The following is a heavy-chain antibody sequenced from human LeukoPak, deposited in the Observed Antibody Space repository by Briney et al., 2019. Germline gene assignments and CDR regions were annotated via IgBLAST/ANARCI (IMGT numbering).Heavy chain of an antibody. CDR1: GFSFSTYG. D-gene: IGHD6-19*01. Sequence: GGSLRLSCAASGFSFSTYGMHWVRQAPGKGLEWVAVMWHDASAGFYGDSVKGRFSISRDDSRNTVYLQMDSLRADDTALYYCAKDHAGGWSGYFDYWGQGTLVTVSS. CDR2: MWHDASAG. V-gene: IGHV3-33*06. CDR3: AKDHAGGWSGYFDY. J-gene: IGHJ4*02.